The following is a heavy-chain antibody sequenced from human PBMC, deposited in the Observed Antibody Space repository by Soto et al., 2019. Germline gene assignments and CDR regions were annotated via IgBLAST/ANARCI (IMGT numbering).Heavy chain of an antibody. J-gene: IGHJ3*02. CDR2: ISSSSSTI. V-gene: IGHV3-48*02. Sequence: GSLRLSCAASGFTFSSYSMNWVRQAPGKGLEWVSYISSSSSTIYYADSVKGRFTISRDNAKNSLYLQMNSLRDEDTAVYYCARDYYDSSGSADAFDIWGQGTMVTVSS. CDR1: GFTFSSYS. D-gene: IGHD3-22*01. CDR3: ARDYYDSSGSADAFDI.